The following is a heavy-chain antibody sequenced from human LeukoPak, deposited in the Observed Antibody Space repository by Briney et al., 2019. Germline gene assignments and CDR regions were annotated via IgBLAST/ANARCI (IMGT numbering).Heavy chain of an antibody. Sequence: GESLKISCKGSGYSFTSYWVGWVRQMPGKGLEWRGIIYPGDSDTRHSPSFQGQVTISADKSISTAYLQWSSLKASDTAMYYCARLGYDFWSGYYANFDYWGQGTLVTVSS. CDR3: ARLGYDFWSGYYANFDY. CDR2: IYPGDSDT. D-gene: IGHD3-3*01. V-gene: IGHV5-51*01. CDR1: GYSFTSYW. J-gene: IGHJ4*02.